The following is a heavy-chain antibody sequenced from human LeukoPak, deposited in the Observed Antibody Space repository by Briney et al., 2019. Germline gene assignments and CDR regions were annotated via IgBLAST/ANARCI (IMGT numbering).Heavy chain of an antibody. J-gene: IGHJ4*02. D-gene: IGHD4-11*01. CDR3: VKEVPTHGYFDY. Sequence: GGSLRLSCVASGFTFSNYAMSWVRQAPGRGLEWIAALNRGRTFFQDSVRGRCTISRDNSKNTLYLQLNSLTGDDTAVYFCVKEVPTHGYFDYWGRGTLVTVSS. V-gene: IGHV3-23*01. CDR1: GFTFSNYA. CDR2: LNRGRT.